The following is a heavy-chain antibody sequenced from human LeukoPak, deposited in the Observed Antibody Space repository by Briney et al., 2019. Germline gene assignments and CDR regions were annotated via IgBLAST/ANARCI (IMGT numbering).Heavy chain of an antibody. CDR3: ARVQDTVTTSAYYYYGMDV. J-gene: IGHJ6*02. D-gene: IGHD4-11*01. V-gene: IGHV1-69*01. CDR2: IIPIFGTA. Sequence: SVKVSCKASGGTFSSYAISWVRQAPGQGLEWMGGIIPIFGTANYAQKFQGRVTITADESTSTAYMELSSLRSEDTAVYYCARVQDTVTTSAYYYYGMDVWGQGTTVTVSS. CDR1: GGTFSSYA.